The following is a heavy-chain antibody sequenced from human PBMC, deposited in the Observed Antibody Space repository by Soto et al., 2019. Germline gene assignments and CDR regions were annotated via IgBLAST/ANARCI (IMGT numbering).Heavy chain of an antibody. J-gene: IGHJ3*02. V-gene: IGHV4-4*02. Sequence: QVHLQESGPGLVKPAGTLSLSCDVSGVSFTSSNWWSWVRQAPGKGLEWIGQISFSGTTVYNSSLESRLSISLDTSENVFSLMLKSVTGADTAMYYCARSASTVTPWMEREDAFDMWGQGTMVTVSP. CDR1: GVSFTSSNW. CDR3: ARSASTVTPWMEREDAFDM. D-gene: IGHD4-17*01. CDR2: ISFSGTT.